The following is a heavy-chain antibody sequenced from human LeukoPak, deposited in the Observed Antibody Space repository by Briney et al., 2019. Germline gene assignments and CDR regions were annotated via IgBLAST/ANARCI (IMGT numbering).Heavy chain of an antibody. V-gene: IGHV4-34*01. CDR1: GGSFSGYY. Sequence: SETLSLTCAVYGGSFSGYYWSWIRQPPGKGLEWIGEINHSGSTNYNPSLKSRVTISVDTSKNQFSLKLSSVTAADTAVYYCARTVNHYDSSGSHPYFDYWGQGTLVTVSS. CDR2: INHSGST. D-gene: IGHD3-22*01. CDR3: ARTVNHYDSSGSHPYFDY. J-gene: IGHJ4*02.